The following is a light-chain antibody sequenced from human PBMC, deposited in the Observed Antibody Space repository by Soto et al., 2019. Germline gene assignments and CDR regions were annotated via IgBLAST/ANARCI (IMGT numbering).Light chain of an antibody. J-gene: IGKJ1*01. CDR3: QQYNKGPVT. CDR2: GAS. CDR1: QSISRN. V-gene: IGKV3-15*01. Sequence: IVMSQSGVTVSVSPGERATLSCRASQSISRNLAWYHQKLGQAPRLLIYGASTRATGIADRFSGSGSGTEFTLTISSLQSEDFGVYYCQQYNKGPVTFGQGTKVDIK.